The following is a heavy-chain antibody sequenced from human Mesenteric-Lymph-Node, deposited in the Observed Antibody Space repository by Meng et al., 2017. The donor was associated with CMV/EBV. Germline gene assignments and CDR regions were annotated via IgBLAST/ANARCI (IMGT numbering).Heavy chain of an antibody. V-gene: IGHV4-59*01. CDR2: IYYSGST. Sequence: SETLSLTCTVSGGSISSYYWSWIRQPPGKGLEWIGYIYYSGSTNYNPSLKSRVTISVDTSKNQFSLKLSSVTAADTAVYYCARDGPGHYYYGMDVWGQGTTVTVSS. CDR3: ARDGPGHYYYGMDV. D-gene: IGHD3-10*01. CDR1: GGSISSYY. J-gene: IGHJ6*02.